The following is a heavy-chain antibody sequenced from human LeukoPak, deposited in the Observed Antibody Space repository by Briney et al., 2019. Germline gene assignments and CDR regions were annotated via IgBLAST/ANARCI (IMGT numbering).Heavy chain of an antibody. V-gene: IGHV4-4*09. Sequence: SETLSLTYTVCDGSINGHYWSWIRQPPGKGLEWIAYIFSTGSTSYNPSLKSRVTISLDTSKNQFSLKLRSVTAEDTAVYYCVRQGPTIFGVGSFDPWGRGTLVTVSS. CDR1: DGSINGHY. J-gene: IGHJ5*02. D-gene: IGHD3-3*01. CDR3: VRQGPTIFGVGSFDP. CDR2: IFSTGST.